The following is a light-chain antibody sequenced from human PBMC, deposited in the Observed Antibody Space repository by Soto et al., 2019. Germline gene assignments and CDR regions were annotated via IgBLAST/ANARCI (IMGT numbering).Light chain of an antibody. CDR3: AAWDDDLHVWL. V-gene: IGLV1-47*01. Sequence: QSVLTQPPSASGTPGQRVTISCSGSSSNIGSNYVYWYQQLPGTAPKLLIYRNNQRSSGVPDRFSGSKSGTSASLAISGLRSEDEADYYCAAWDDDLHVWLFGGGTKLTVL. CDR1: SSNIGSNY. J-gene: IGLJ3*02. CDR2: RNN.